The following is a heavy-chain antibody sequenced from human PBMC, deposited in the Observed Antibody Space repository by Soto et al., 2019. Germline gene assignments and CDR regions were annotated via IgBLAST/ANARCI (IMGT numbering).Heavy chain of an antibody. CDR1: GGSISSYY. D-gene: IGHD1-26*01. CDR2: IYYSGST. J-gene: IGHJ5*02. V-gene: IGHV4-59*01. Sequence: SETLSLTCTVSGGSISSYYWSWIRQPPGKGLEWIGYIYYSGSTNYNPSLKSRVTISVDTSKNQFSLKLSSVTAADTAVYYCARDVVGGSYWQSWFDPWGQGTLVTVSS. CDR3: ARDVVGGSYWQSWFDP.